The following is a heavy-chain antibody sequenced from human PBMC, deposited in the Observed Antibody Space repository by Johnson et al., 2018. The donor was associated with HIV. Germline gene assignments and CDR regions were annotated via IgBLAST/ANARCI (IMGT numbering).Heavy chain of an antibody. J-gene: IGHJ3*02. V-gene: IGHV3-23*04. D-gene: IGHD6-13*01. CDR1: GFTFTGYA. CDR3: ARAGEYSSSWNAFDI. Sequence: VQLVESGGGVVQPGRSLRLSCAASGFTFTGYAMSWVRQAPGKGLEWVSLISWDGGSTYYGDSVKGRFTISRDNSKNTLYLQMNSLRAEDTAVYYCARAGEYSSSWNAFDIWGQGTMVTVSS. CDR2: ISWDGGST.